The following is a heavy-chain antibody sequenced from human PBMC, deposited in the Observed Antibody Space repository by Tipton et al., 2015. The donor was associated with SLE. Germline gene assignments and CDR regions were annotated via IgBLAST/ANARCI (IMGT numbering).Heavy chain of an antibody. V-gene: IGHV4-30-4*01. Sequence: TLSLTCTVSRGSISSGDYYWSWIRQPPGKGLEWIGYIYSRGTTYYNPSLKSRVSISVDTSKNQFSLKLKSVTAADTAVYYCARYSGRYFFDYWGQGTLVTVSS. CDR2: IYSRGTT. CDR3: ARYSGRYFFDY. D-gene: IGHD6-13*01. J-gene: IGHJ4*02. CDR1: RGSISSGDYY.